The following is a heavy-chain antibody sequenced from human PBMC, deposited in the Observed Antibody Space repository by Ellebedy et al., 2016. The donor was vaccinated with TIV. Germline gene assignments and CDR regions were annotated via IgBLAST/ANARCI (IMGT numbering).Heavy chain of an antibody. Sequence: SETLSLXXTVSSGSVSSGDYYWTWIRQPPGKGLEWIGYLYYNGDTNYNPSFKSRVTISLDTSKNQFSLRLNSVTAADTAVYYCAGQLTGLSYWGQGTLVTVSS. CDR1: SGSVSSGDYY. D-gene: IGHD3-9*01. V-gene: IGHV4-61*08. CDR2: LYYNGDT. CDR3: AGQLTGLSY. J-gene: IGHJ4*02.